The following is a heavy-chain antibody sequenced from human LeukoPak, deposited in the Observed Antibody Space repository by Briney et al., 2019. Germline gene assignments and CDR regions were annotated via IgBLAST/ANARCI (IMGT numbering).Heavy chain of an antibody. CDR3: ARLGGYDWGDY. V-gene: IGHV4-59*08. Sequence: SETLSLTCTVSGDSISSYYWSWIRQPPGKGLEWIGYIYYSGSTNYNPSLKSRVTISVDTSKNQFSLKLSSVTAADTAVYYCARLGGYDWGDYWGQGTLVTVSS. D-gene: IGHD5-12*01. CDR1: GDSISSYY. CDR2: IYYSGST. J-gene: IGHJ4*02.